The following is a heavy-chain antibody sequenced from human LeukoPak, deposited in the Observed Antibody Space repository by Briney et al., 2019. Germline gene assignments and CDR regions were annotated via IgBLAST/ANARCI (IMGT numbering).Heavy chain of an antibody. D-gene: IGHD4-23*01. J-gene: IGHJ4*02. Sequence: PGGSLKPSCPPSGLTLTSYPMSWSPQPQGKGLEWASAISGSGGSTYYADSVKGRFTISRDNSKNTLYLQMNSLRAEDTAVYYCARRAGGYSHPYDYWGQGTQVTVSS. CDR2: ISGSGGST. CDR1: GLTLTSYP. V-gene: IGHV3-23*01. CDR3: ARRAGGYSHPYDY.